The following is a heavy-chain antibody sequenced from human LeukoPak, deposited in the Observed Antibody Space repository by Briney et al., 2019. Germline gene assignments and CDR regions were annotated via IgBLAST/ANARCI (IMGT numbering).Heavy chain of an antibody. J-gene: IGHJ4*02. CDR3: AREGNSGYYPY. V-gene: IGHV3-30*03. CDR1: GFTFSSYT. D-gene: IGHD3-22*01. Sequence: GGSLRLSCAASGFTFSSYTMSWVRQAPGKGLEWVAVISYDGSEKHYADPVKGRFTISRDNSKNTLYLQMSSLRAEDTAMYYCAREGNSGYYPYWGQGILVTVSS. CDR2: ISYDGSEK.